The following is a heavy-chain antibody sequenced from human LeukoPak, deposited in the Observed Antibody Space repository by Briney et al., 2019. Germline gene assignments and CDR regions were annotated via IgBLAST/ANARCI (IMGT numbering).Heavy chain of an antibody. CDR3: AREELTNYDLWSENWFDP. V-gene: IGHV3-30-3*01. J-gene: IGHJ5*02. CDR1: GFTFSSYA. Sequence: GGSLRLSCAASGFTFSSYAMHWVRQAPGKGLEWVAVISYDGSNKYYADSVKGRFTISRDNSKNTLYLQMNSLRAEDTAVYYCAREELTNYDLWSENWFDPWGQGTLVTVSS. D-gene: IGHD3-3*01. CDR2: ISYDGSNK.